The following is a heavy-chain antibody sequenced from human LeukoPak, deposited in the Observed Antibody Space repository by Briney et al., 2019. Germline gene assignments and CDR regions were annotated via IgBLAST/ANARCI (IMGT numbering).Heavy chain of an antibody. D-gene: IGHD3-10*01. CDR1: GGSISSSSYY. Sequence: PSETLSLTCTVSGGSISSSSYYWGWIRQPPGKGLEWIVSIYYSGSTYYNPSLKSRVTISVDTSKNQFSLKLSSVTAADTAVYYCARVGSDYYGSGSYYNGYFDYWGQGTLVTVSS. J-gene: IGHJ4*02. CDR2: IYYSGST. V-gene: IGHV4-39*07. CDR3: ARVGSDYYGSGSYYNGYFDY.